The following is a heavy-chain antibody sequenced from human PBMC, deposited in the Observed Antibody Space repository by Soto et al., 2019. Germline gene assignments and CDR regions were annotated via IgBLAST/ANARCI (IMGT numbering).Heavy chain of an antibody. D-gene: IGHD5-18*01. Sequence: QVQLVQSGAEVKKPGSSVKVSCKASGGTFSSYAISWVRQAPGQGLEWMGGIIPIFGTANYAQKFQGRVTITADESTSTAYMELSSLRSEDTAVYYCARARRFGYSYAHHDAFDIWGQGTMVTVSS. J-gene: IGHJ3*02. V-gene: IGHV1-69*12. CDR3: ARARRFGYSYAHHDAFDI. CDR2: IIPIFGTA. CDR1: GGTFSSYA.